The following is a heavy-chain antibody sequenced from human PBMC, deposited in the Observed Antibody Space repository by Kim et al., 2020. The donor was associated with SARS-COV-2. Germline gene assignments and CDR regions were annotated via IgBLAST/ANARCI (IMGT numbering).Heavy chain of an antibody. CDR1: GFTFSNAW. CDR2: IKSKTDGGTT. D-gene: IGHD4-17*01. Sequence: GGSLRLSCAASGFTFSNAWMSWVRQAPGKGLEWVGRIKSKTDGGTTDYAAPVKGRFTISRDDSKNTLYLQMNSLKTEDTAVYYCTTGYYGDYVVAFDIWGQGTMVTVSS. CDR3: TTGYYGDYVVAFDI. V-gene: IGHV3-15*01. J-gene: IGHJ3*02.